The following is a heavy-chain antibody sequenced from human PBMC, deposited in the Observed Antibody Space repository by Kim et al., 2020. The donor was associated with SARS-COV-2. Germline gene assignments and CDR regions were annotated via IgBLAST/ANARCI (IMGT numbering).Heavy chain of an antibody. CDR2: ISGDGGST. J-gene: IGHJ6*03. CDR1: GFTFNDYA. D-gene: IGHD3-3*01. Sequence: GGSLRLSCAVSGFTFNDYAMNWVRQAPGKGLEWVSVISGDGGSTYYADSVKGRFTISGDNSKNSLYLQMNSLRAEDTALYYCAKADDIWSGYFSSNYMEVWGQGTTVTVSS. CDR3: AKADDIWSGYFSSNYMEV. V-gene: IGHV3-43*02.